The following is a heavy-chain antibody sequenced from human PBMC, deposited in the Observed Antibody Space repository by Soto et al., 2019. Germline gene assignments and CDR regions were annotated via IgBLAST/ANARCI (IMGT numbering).Heavy chain of an antibody. D-gene: IGHD4-4*01. V-gene: IGHV4-59*08. J-gene: IGHJ4*01. CDR1: GGSINSYC. CDR3: ARHRRTTVAKFYFDN. Sequence: PSETLSLTCTVSGGSINSYCWSWIRQPPGKGLEWIAYIFDSGNANYDPSLKSRVTISVDTSKNQFSLKLTSVTAADTAVYYCARHRRTTVAKFYFDNWGHGALVTVSS. CDR2: IFDSGNA.